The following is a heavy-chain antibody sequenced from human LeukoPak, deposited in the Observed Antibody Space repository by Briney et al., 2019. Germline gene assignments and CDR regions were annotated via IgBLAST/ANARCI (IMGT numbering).Heavy chain of an antibody. D-gene: IGHD6-6*01. CDR1: GDSVSSNSAA. Sequence: SQTLSLTCAISGDSVSSNSAAWNWIRQSPSRGLEWLGRTYYRCTWHNEYAVSVNSRITINADTSTNQFSLQLNSVTPEDTAVYYCASSSIAVRTASMDVWGQGTTVTVSS. V-gene: IGHV6-1*01. CDR2: TYYRCTWHN. J-gene: IGHJ6*02. CDR3: ASSSIAVRTASMDV.